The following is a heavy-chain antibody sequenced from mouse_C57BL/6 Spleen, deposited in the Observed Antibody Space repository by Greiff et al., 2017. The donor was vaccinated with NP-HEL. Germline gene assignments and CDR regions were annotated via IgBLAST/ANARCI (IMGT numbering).Heavy chain of an antibody. J-gene: IGHJ4*01. Sequence: QVQLKESGPGLVQPSQSLSITCTVSGFSLTSYGVHWVRQSPGKGLEWLGVIWSGGSTDYNAAFISRLSISKDNSTSQVFFKMNSLQADDTAIYYCATIYYDYDEGGRYGMDYWGQGTSVTVSS. CDR3: ATIYYDYDEGGRYGMDY. D-gene: IGHD2-4*01. V-gene: IGHV2-2*01. CDR1: GFSLTSYG. CDR2: IWSGGST.